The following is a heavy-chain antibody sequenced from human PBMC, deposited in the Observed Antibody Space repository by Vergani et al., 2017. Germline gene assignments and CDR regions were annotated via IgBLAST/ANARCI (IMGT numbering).Heavy chain of an antibody. CDR3: ARDFGGITMMQTDWYFDL. Sequence: QVQLVQSGAEVKKPGSSVKVSCKASGGTFSSYAISWVRQAPGQGLEWMGGIIPIFGTANYAQKFQGRVTITADESTSTAYMELSSLRSEDTAVYYCARDFGGITMMQTDWYFDLWGRGTLVTVSS. D-gene: IGHD3-22*01. J-gene: IGHJ2*01. V-gene: IGHV1-69*01. CDR2: IIPIFGTA. CDR1: GGTFSSYA.